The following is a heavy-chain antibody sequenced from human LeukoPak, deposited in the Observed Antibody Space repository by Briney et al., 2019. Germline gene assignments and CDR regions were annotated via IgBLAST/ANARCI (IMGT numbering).Heavy chain of an antibody. CDR1: GFTCSDHY. V-gene: IGHV3-72*01. CDR2: IRNKANRYTT. Sequence: GGSLRLSCAASGFTCSDHYMDWVRQAPGKGLEWVGRIRNKANRYTTEYAASVKGRFTISGDKSRSSLYLQMNSLRAEDTALYYCARDAAGHYGEYDYWGQGTLVSVSS. J-gene: IGHJ4*02. CDR3: ARDAAGHYGEYDY. D-gene: IGHD4-17*01.